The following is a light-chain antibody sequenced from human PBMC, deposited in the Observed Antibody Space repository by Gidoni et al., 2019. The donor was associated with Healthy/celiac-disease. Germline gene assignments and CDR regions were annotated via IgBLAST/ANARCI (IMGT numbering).Light chain of an antibody. V-gene: IGKV1-12*01. CDR3: QQAISFPRT. J-gene: IGKJ5*01. Sequence: DIQMTQSPSSVSASVGDRVTITCRACQDIKNFLIWYQQIPGKAPNLLIYDVSSLQSGVPSRFSGSASGTEFTLTITSLQPEDSATYYCQQAISFPRTFGQGTRLDIK. CDR1: QDIKNF. CDR2: DVS.